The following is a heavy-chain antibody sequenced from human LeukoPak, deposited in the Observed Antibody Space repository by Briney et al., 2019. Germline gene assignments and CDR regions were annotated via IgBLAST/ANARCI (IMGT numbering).Heavy chain of an antibody. CDR1: GYTFTGYY. D-gene: IGHD2-8*01. J-gene: IGHJ4*02. CDR3: ARDKRGYCTNGVCPPRY. V-gene: IGHV1-2*02. CDR2: INPNSGGT. Sequence: ASVKVSCKASGYTFTGYYMHWVRQAPGQGLEWMGWINPNSGGTNYAQKFQGRVTMTRDTSISTAYMELSRLRSDDTAVYYCARDKRGYCTNGVCPPRYWGQGTLVTVSS.